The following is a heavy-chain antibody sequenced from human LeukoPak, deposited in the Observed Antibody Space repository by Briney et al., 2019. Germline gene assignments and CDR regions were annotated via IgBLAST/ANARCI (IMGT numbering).Heavy chain of an antibody. CDR3: ARDWVITMVRGVEFLPAY. J-gene: IGHJ4*02. Sequence: GASVKVSCKASGYTFTSYGISWVRQAPGQGLEWMGWISAYNGNTNYAQKLQGRVTMTTDTSTSTAYLELRSLRSDDTAVYYCARDWVITMVRGVEFLPAYWGQGTLVTVSS. D-gene: IGHD3-10*01. CDR2: ISAYNGNT. V-gene: IGHV1-18*01. CDR1: GYTFTSYG.